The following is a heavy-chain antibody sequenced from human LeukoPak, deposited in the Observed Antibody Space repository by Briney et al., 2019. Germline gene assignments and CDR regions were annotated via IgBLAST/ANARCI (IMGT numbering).Heavy chain of an antibody. J-gene: IGHJ6*02. D-gene: IGHD3-22*01. CDR1: GGTFSSYA. Sequence: ASVKVSCKASGGTFSSYAISWVRQAPGQGLEWMGRIIPILGIANYAQKFQGRVTITADKSTSTAYMELSSLRSEDTAVYYCARTYYYDYYYYGMDVWGQGTTVTVSS. CDR3: ARTYYYDYYYYGMDV. CDR2: IIPILGIA. V-gene: IGHV1-69*04.